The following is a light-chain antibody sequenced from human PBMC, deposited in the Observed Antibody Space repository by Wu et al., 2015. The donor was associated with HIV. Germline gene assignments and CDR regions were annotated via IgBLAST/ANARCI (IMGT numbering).Light chain of an antibody. CDR1: QSVSSN. Sequence: EIVMTQSPATLSLSLGERATLSCRASQSVSSNLAWYQQKPGQAPRLLIYGAFNRATGIPDKFSGSGSGTEFTLTINSMQSEDFADYYCQQYNNWPRTFGQGTKVESK. J-gene: IGKJ1*01. CDR3: QQYNNWPRT. CDR2: GAF. V-gene: IGKV3-15*01.